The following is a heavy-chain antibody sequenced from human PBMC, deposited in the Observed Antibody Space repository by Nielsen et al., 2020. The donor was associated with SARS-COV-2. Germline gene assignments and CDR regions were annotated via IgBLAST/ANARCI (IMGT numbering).Heavy chain of an antibody. CDR1: GFTFRNHA. Sequence: GESLKISCAASGFTFRNHAMHWVRQAPGKGLEWVAFIWSDGRTKEYGDSAKGRFTISRDNSKDTLHLQMNSLNPEDTAVYFCARETLDHTSSFVDHWGQGTLVTVSS. CDR2: IWSDGRTK. D-gene: IGHD6-6*01. J-gene: IGHJ5*02. V-gene: IGHV3-30*02. CDR3: ARETLDHTSSFVDH.